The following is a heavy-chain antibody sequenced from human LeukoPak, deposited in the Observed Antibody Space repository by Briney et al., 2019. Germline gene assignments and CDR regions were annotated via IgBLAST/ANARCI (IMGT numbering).Heavy chain of an antibody. Sequence: GGSLRLSCAASGFTFLSYGMHWVRQAPGKGLEWVAFIRYDGSNKYYADSVKGRFTISRDNSKNTLYLQMNSLRAEDTAVYYCARVGAVGGVFRAFDIWGQGTMVTVSS. D-gene: IGHD3-16*01. CDR3: ARVGAVGGVFRAFDI. CDR2: IRYDGSNK. CDR1: GFTFLSYG. J-gene: IGHJ3*02. V-gene: IGHV3-30*02.